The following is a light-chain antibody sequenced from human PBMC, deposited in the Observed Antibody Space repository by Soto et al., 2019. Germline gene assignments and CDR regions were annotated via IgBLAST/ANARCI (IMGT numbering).Light chain of an antibody. CDR2: GAS. CDR3: QQYGSSPRT. CDR1: QSVSTSS. J-gene: IGKJ1*01. V-gene: IGKV3-20*01. Sequence: EIVMTQSPATLSVSPGERATLSCRASQSVSTSSLAWYQQKGGQAPRLLIHGASSRATGIPDRFSGSGSGTDFTLTISRLEPEDFAVYYCQQYGSSPRTFGQGTKVDIK.